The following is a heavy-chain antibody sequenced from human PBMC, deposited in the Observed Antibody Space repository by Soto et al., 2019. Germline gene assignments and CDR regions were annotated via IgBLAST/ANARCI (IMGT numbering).Heavy chain of an antibody. D-gene: IGHD1-1*01. J-gene: IGHJ4*02. V-gene: IGHV3-21*01. CDR1: GFTFSSYS. Sequence: GGSLRLSCAASGFTFSSYSMNWVRQAPGKGLEWVSSISSSSSYIYYADSVKGRFTISRDNAKNSLYLQMNSLRAEDTAVYYCARRTQIWNEFDYWGQGTLVTVSS. CDR2: ISSSSSYI. CDR3: ARRTQIWNEFDY.